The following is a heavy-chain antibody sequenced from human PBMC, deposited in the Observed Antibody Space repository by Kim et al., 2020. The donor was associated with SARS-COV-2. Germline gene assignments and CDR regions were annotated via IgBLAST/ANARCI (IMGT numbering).Heavy chain of an antibody. Sequence: ASVKVSCKVSGYTLNELSIHWVRQAPGRGLEWMGGFDPEDAETIYAQKFQGRVTMTEDTSTDTAYMELGSLRSEDTAVYYCATAFAVRGDRHDYYYYYGIDVWGQGTTVTVSS. J-gene: IGHJ6*02. CDR1: GYTLNELS. D-gene: IGHD3-10*01. V-gene: IGHV1-24*01. CDR2: FDPEDAET. CDR3: ATAFAVRGDRHDYYYYYGIDV.